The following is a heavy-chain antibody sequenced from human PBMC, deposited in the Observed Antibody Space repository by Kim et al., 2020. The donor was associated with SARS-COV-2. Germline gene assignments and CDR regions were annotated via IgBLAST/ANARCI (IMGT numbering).Heavy chain of an antibody. Sequence: GGSLRLSCAASGFTVSSNYMSWVRQAPGKGLEWVSVIYSGGSTYYADSVKGRFTISRDNSKNTLYLQMNSLRAEDTAVYYCARIRTYYYDSSGYSGIFDYWGQGTLVTVSS. CDR2: IYSGGST. CDR1: GFTVSSNY. V-gene: IGHV3-53*01. CDR3: ARIRTYYYDSSGYSGIFDY. D-gene: IGHD3-22*01. J-gene: IGHJ4*02.